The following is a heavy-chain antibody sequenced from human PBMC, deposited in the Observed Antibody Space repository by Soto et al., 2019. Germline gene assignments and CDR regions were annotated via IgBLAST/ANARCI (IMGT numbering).Heavy chain of an antibody. CDR1: GGTFSSYA. D-gene: IGHD1-26*01. J-gene: IGHJ4*02. Sequence: ASVKVSCKASGGTFSSYAISWVRQAPGQGLEWMGGIIPIFGTANYAQKFQGRVTITADESTSTAYMELSSLRSEDTAVYYCAREVGATPFQYYLDYWGQGTLVTVSS. CDR3: AREVGATPFQYYLDY. V-gene: IGHV1-69*13. CDR2: IIPIFGTA.